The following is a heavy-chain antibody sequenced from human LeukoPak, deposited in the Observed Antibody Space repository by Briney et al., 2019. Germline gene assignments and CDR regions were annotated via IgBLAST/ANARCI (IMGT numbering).Heavy chain of an antibody. CDR1: GGSFSGYY. V-gene: IGHV4-34*01. Sequence: SETLSLTCAVYGGSFSGYYWSWIRQPPGKGLEWIGEINHSGSTNYNPSLKSRVTISVDTSKNQFSLKLSSVTAADTAVYYCARAYYGDYAPDYWGQGTPVTVSS. D-gene: IGHD4-17*01. CDR3: ARAYYGDYAPDY. CDR2: INHSGST. J-gene: IGHJ4*02.